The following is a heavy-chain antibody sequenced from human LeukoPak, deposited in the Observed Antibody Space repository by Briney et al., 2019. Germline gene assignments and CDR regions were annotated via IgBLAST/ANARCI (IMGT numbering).Heavy chain of an antibody. CDR3: ARGKLIRYLDWLSRQFDY. D-gene: IGHD3-9*01. Sequence: SETLSLTCAVYGGSFSGYYWSWIRQPPGKGLEWIGEINHSGSTNYNPSLKSRVTISVDTSKNQFSLKLSSVTAADTAVYYCARGKLIRYLDWLSRQFDYWGQGTLVTVSS. CDR2: INHSGST. V-gene: IGHV4-34*01. J-gene: IGHJ4*02. CDR1: GGSFSGYY.